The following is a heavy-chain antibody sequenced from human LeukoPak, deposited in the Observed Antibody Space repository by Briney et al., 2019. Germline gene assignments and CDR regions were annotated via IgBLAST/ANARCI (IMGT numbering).Heavy chain of an antibody. CDR1: GFTCSSYA. V-gene: IGHV3-23*01. CDR2: IRGSGGST. Sequence: GGSLRLSCAASGFTCSSYAMSWVRQAPGKGLEWVSAIRGSGGSTYYADSVKGRFTISRDNSKNTLYLQMNILSAEDTAVYYCAKAEDMTTVTTPFDYWGQGTLVTVSS. J-gene: IGHJ4*02. CDR3: AKAEDMTTVTTPFDY. D-gene: IGHD4-17*01.